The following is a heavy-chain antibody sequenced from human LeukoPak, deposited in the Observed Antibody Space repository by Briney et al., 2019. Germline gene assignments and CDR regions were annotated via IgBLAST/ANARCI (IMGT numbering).Heavy chain of an antibody. CDR3: ARDRGGSSSWYDAFDI. D-gene: IGHD6-13*01. J-gene: IGHJ3*02. Sequence: GGSLRPSCAASGFTFSSYAMHWVRQAPGKGLEWVAVISYDGSNKYYADSVKGRFTISRDNSKNTLYLQMNSLRAEDTAVYYCARDRGGSSSWYDAFDIWGQGTMVTVSS. V-gene: IGHV3-30-3*01. CDR2: ISYDGSNK. CDR1: GFTFSSYA.